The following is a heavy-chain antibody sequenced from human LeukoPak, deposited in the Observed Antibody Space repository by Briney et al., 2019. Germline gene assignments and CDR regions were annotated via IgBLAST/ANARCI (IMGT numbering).Heavy chain of an antibody. CDR3: ASTSVGYCSSTSCLTHYYYYGMDV. D-gene: IGHD2-2*01. V-gene: IGHV1-69*01. J-gene: IGHJ6*02. Sequence: SVKVSCKASGGTFSSYAISWVRQAPGQGLEWKGGIIPIFGTANYAQKFQGRVTITADESTSTAYMELSSLRSEDTAVYYCASTSVGYCSSTSCLTHYYYYGMDVWGQGTTVTVSS. CDR1: GGTFSSYA. CDR2: IIPIFGTA.